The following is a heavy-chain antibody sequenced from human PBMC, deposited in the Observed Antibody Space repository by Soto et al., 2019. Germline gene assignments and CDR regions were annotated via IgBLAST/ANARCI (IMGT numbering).Heavy chain of an antibody. Sequence: QLQLQESGSGLVKPSQTLSLTCAVSGGSISSGNSYSWSWIRQPLGKGLEWIGSISHTGSTSYNPSLKGRVSMSADKSKNQFSLKLSSVTAADMAVYFCARAVAPYLGIWFDPWGQGTLVSVSS. D-gene: IGHD3-16*01. CDR3: ARAVAPYLGIWFDP. CDR1: GGSISSGNSYS. CDR2: ISHTGST. V-gene: IGHV4-30-2*01. J-gene: IGHJ5*02.